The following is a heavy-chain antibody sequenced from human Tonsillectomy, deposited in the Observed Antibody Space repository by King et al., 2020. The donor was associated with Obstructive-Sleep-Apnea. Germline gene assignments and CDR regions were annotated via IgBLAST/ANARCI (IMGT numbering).Heavy chain of an antibody. CDR1: GFTFSSYS. V-gene: IGHV3-21*01. J-gene: IGHJ4*02. D-gene: IGHD5-18*01. CDR3: ARDSSHTSIFDY. CDR2: ISSSSSYI. Sequence: VQLVESGGGLVKPGGSLRLSCAASGFTFSSYSMNWVRQAPGKGLEWVSSISSSSSYIYYADSVKGRFTISRDNAKNSLYLQMNSLRAEDTAVYYCARDSSHTSIFDYWGQGTLVTVSS.